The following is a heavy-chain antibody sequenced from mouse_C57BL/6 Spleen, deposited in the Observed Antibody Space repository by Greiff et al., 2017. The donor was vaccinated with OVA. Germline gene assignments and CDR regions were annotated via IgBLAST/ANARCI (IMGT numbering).Heavy chain of an antibody. CDR1: GYAFSSSW. J-gene: IGHJ4*01. CDR2: IYPGDGDT. D-gene: IGHD2-4*01. Sequence: QVQLQQSGPELVKPGASVKISCKASGYAFSSSWMNWVKQRPGKGLEWIGRIYPGDGDTNYNGKFKGQATLTADKSSSTAYMQLSSLTSEDSAVYFCAGCEDDDGYAMDYWGQGTSVTVSS. V-gene: IGHV1-82*01. CDR3: AGCEDDDGYAMDY.